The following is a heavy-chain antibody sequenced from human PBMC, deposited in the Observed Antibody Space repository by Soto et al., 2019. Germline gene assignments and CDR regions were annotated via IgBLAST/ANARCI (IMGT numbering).Heavy chain of an antibody. J-gene: IGHJ4*02. D-gene: IGHD3-22*01. V-gene: IGHV4-59*01. CDR2: IYYSGST. CDR3: ARSNYYDSSGQYFDY. Sequence: PSETLSLTCTVSGGSISSYYWSWIRQPPGKGLERIGYIYYSGSTNYNPSLKSRVTISVDTSKNQFSLKLSSVTAADTAVYYCARSNYYDSSGQYFDYWGQGTLVTVSS. CDR1: GGSISSYY.